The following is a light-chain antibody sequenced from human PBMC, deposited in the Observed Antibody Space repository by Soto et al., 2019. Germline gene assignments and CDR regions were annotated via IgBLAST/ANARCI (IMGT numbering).Light chain of an antibody. J-gene: IGLJ1*01. Sequence: QAVVTQPPSASGTPGQRVTISCSGSSSNIGSNTANWYQHIPGAAPKLLIYRNNQRPSGVPDRFSGSESATSAALDISGLQSEDEADYYSAAWDDRLNGFVFGTGTKVTVL. V-gene: IGLV1-44*01. CDR2: RNN. CDR3: AAWDDRLNGFV. CDR1: SSNIGSNT.